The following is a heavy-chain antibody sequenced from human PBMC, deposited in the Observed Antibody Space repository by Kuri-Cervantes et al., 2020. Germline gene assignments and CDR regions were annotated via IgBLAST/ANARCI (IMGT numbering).Heavy chain of an antibody. CDR1: GGTFSSYD. CDR3: AAQGGARLVFDY. V-gene: IGHV1-18*01. CDR2: ISTYNGDT. D-gene: IGHD6-6*01. Sequence: ASVKVSCKASGGTFSSYDINWVRQAPGQGLEWMGWISTYNGDTKYAQKYQGSVTMTTDTSMRTAYMELRSLRSDDTAVYFCAAQGGARLVFDYWGQGTLVTVSS. J-gene: IGHJ4*02.